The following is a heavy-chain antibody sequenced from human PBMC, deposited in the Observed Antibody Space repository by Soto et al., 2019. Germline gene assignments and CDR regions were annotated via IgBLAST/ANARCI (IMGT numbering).Heavy chain of an antibody. Sequence: QVKLVQSGAEVKKPGASVKVSCKASGYTFTSYGISWVRKAPGQGLEWMGWISAYNGNTNYAQKFQGRVTLTRDTSIATAYLTLTSLTSDDTALYYCAKDLTRQLAYWLDPWGQGTQVTVSS. CDR2: ISAYNGNT. J-gene: IGHJ5*02. CDR3: AKDLTRQLAYWLDP. V-gene: IGHV1-18*01. CDR1: GYTFTSYG. D-gene: IGHD6-6*01.